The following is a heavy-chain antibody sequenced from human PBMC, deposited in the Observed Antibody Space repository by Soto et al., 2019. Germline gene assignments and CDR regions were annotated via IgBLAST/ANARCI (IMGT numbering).Heavy chain of an antibody. D-gene: IGHD3-22*01. CDR1: GFTFSSYG. CDR3: AKDRVEDYYDSSGYRPYYGMDV. Sequence: QVQLVESGGGVVQPGRSLRLSCAASGFTFSSYGMHWVRQAPGKGLEWVAVISYDGSNKYYADSVKGRFTISRDNSKNTLYLQMNSLRAEDTAVYYCAKDRVEDYYDSSGYRPYYGMDVWGQGTTVTVSS. J-gene: IGHJ6*02. V-gene: IGHV3-30*18. CDR2: ISYDGSNK.